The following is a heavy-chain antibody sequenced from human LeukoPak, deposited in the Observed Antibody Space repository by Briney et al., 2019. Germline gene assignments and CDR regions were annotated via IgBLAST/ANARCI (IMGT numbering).Heavy chain of an antibody. Sequence: GGSLRLSCAASGFIFSTYGMHWVRQAPGKGLEWVAVIWYDGSNKYYGDSVKGRFTISRDNSKNTLYLQMNSLRAEDTAVYYCARGIGQADNFDYWGQGTLVTVSS. J-gene: IGHJ4*02. CDR1: GFIFSTYG. D-gene: IGHD3-10*01. V-gene: IGHV3-33*01. CDR2: IWYDGSNK. CDR3: ARGIGQADNFDY.